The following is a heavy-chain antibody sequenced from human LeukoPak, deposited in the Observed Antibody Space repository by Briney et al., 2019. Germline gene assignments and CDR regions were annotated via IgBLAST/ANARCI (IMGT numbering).Heavy chain of an antibody. CDR2: MNPNSGNT. CDR1: GYTFTSYD. Sequence: GASVRVSCKASGYTFTSYDINWVGQAPGQGLEWMGWMNPNSGNTGYAQKFQGRVTMTRNTSTSTAYMELSSLRSEDTAVYYCARGRVRVPDSWGQGTLVTVSS. D-gene: IGHD2-21*01. CDR3: ARGRVRVPDS. J-gene: IGHJ4*02. V-gene: IGHV1-8*01.